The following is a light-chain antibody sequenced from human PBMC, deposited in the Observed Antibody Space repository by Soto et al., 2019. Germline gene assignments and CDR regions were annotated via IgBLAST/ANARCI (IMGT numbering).Light chain of an antibody. J-gene: IGKJ1*01. Sequence: TQSPATLSESPGERATLSCRASQTVSRNVAWYQQRPGQAPRLLIHGASTRATGIPTRLSGSGSGTEFTLTISSLQAEDFEVYYCQQYAYWWAFGQGTKVDNK. V-gene: IGKV3-15*01. CDR1: QTVSRN. CDR2: GAS. CDR3: QQYAYWWA.